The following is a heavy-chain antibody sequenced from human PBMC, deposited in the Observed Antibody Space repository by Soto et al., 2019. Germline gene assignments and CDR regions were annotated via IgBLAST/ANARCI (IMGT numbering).Heavy chain of an antibody. CDR2: ISAYNGNT. J-gene: IGHJ4*02. V-gene: IGHV1-18*01. D-gene: IGHD5-12*01. Sequence: QVQLVQSGAEVKKPGASVKVAFKAFGYTFTSYGISWVRLAHGLGLEWMGWISAYNGNTNYAQKLQGRVTMTTDTSTSTAYMELRSLRSDDTAVYYCAREVALRLFDYWGQGTLVTVSP. CDR1: GYTFTSYG. CDR3: AREVALRLFDY.